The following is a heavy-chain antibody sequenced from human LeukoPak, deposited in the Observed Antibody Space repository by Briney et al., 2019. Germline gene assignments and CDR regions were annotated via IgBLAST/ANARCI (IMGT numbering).Heavy chain of an antibody. CDR2: IWYDGSNQ. CDR3: ARGGVCSSASCYNDY. D-gene: IGHD2-2*01. Sequence: GGSLRLSCAASGFTFSTYGMHWVRQAPGKGLEWVAVIWYDGSNQYYADWVKGRFTISRDNSKNTLFLQMNSLRAEDTAVYYCARGGVCSSASCYNDYWGQGTLVTVSS. J-gene: IGHJ4*01. V-gene: IGHV3-33*01. CDR1: GFTFSTYG.